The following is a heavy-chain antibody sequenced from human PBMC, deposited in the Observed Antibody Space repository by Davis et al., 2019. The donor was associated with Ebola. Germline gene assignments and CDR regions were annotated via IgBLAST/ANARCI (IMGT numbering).Heavy chain of an antibody. CDR2: TTGSGGST. CDR1: GFPFSSYA. V-gene: IGHV3-23*01. Sequence: GESLKISCAASGFPFSSYAMSWVRQAPGKGLEWVSATTGSGGSTYYADSVKGRFTVSRDNGKNKVYLEMNSLRAEDTAVYYCARDLGTIFGVVINYYYYGMDVWGQGTTVTVSS. D-gene: IGHD3-3*01. CDR3: ARDLGTIFGVVINYYYYGMDV. J-gene: IGHJ6*02.